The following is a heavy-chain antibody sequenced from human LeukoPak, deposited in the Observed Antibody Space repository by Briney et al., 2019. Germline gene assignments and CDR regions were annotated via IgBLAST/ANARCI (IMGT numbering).Heavy chain of an antibody. J-gene: IGHJ5*02. CDR3: ARGRRVGYWSGGSCPRWFDP. V-gene: IGHV4-34*01. D-gene: IGHD2-15*01. CDR1: GGSFSGYY. CDR2: INHSGST. Sequence: SEILSLTCAVYGGSFSGYYWSWIRQPPGKGLEWIGEINHSGSTNYNPSLKSRVTISVDTSKNQFSLKLSSVTAADTAVYYCARGRRVGYWSGGSCPRWFDPWGQGTLVTVSS.